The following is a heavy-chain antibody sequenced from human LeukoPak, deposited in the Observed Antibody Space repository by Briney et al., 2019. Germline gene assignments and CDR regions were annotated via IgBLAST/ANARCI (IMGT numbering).Heavy chain of an antibody. Sequence: SENLSLNCAVYGVSFSGYYWSWIRQPPGKGLEWIGEINHSGSNNYNPSLKSRVIISVETTNKHFSQTLSVIPDADTYEYYSASSGYPYGSRSYFYWGQGSLVIVSS. CDR2: INHSGSN. D-gene: IGHD3-10*01. CDR1: GVSFSGYY. J-gene: IGHJ4*02. V-gene: IGHV4-34*01. CDR3: ASSGYPYGSRSYFY.